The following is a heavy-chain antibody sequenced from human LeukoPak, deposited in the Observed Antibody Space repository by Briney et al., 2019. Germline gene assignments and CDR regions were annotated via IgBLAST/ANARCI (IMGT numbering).Heavy chain of an antibody. CDR3: AKRGIVIRGILIIGFHKEAYYFDY. CDR1: GITVSNYA. D-gene: IGHD3-10*01. J-gene: IGHJ4*02. V-gene: IGHV3-23*01. CDR2: ISGSAGGT. Sequence: GGSLRLSCVVSGITVSNYAINWVRQAPGKGLEWVSGISGSAGGTKYADSVKGRFTISRDNSLNTVYLQMNSLRAEDTAVYFCAKRGIVIRGILIIGFHKEAYYFDYWGQGIPVTVSS.